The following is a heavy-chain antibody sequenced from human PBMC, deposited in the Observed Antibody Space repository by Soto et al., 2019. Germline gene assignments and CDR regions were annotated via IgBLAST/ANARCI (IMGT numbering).Heavy chain of an antibody. CDR2: LIPIFGTT. Sequence: QVQLVQSGAEVKKPGSSVKVSCKASGGTFSSYAISWARQAPGQGLEWMGGLIPIFGTTNYAQKFQGRVTITADESTSTAYMELSSLRSEDTAVYYCARVVTVVKSFHYWYFDLWGRGTLVTVSS. D-gene: IGHD2-15*01. J-gene: IGHJ2*01. V-gene: IGHV1-69*12. CDR3: ARVVTVVKSFHYWYFDL. CDR1: GGTFSSYA.